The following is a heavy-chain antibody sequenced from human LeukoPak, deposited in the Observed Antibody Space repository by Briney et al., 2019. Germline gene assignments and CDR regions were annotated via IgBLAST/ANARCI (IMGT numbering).Heavy chain of an antibody. V-gene: IGHV4-59*01. D-gene: IGHD3-10*01. J-gene: IGHJ4*02. Sequence: SETLSLTCTVSGVSISSYYWSWIRQPPGKGLEWIGYTFDSGSTNHDSSLKNRVTISVDTSNNQFSLRLSAVTAADTAVYFCARDRGDGNYQFHFDSWGRGTLVTVSS. CDR2: TFDSGST. CDR3: ARDRGDGNYQFHFDS. CDR1: GVSISSYY.